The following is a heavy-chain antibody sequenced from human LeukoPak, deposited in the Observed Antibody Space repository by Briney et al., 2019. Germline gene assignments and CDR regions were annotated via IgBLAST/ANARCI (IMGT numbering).Heavy chain of an antibody. D-gene: IGHD2-15*01. CDR2: ITASGTAM. CDR3: AKVKGADIVVVVAASEPPDAFDI. CDR1: GFTFSSYS. Sequence: PGGSLRLSCAASGFTFSSYSMNWVRQAPGKGLEWVSHITASGTAMFYADSVKGRFTISRDNSKNTLYLQMNSLRAEDTAVYYCAKVKGADIVVVVAASEPPDAFDIWGQGTMVTVSS. J-gene: IGHJ3*02. V-gene: IGHV3-23*01.